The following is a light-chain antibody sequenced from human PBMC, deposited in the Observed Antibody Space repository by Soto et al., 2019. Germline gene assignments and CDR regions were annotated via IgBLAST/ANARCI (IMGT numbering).Light chain of an antibody. CDR1: SGHSSYA. Sequence: QPVLTQSPSASASLGTSVKLTCTLSSGHSSYAIAWHQQQPEKAPRFLMKVNSDGTHTRGDGIPDRFSGSSSGAERYLTISSLQSDDEADYYCQAWDSGIQLFGGGTKLTVL. V-gene: IGLV4-69*01. J-gene: IGLJ2*01. CDR2: VNSDGTH. CDR3: QAWDSGIQL.